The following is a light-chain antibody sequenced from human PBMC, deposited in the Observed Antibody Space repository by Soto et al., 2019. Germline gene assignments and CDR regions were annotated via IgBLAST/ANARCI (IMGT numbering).Light chain of an antibody. CDR3: QKYNSATRT. J-gene: IGKJ1*01. V-gene: IGKV1-27*01. CDR2: AAS. CDR1: HCISNY. Sequence: DIQMTQSPSSLSASVGYRVPITCRARHCISNYLSWYQQKPGKVPKLLIYAASTLQSGVPSRFSGSGSGTDVTLHMTSLKPEDVATYWLQKYNSATRTFGQGTKVEIK.